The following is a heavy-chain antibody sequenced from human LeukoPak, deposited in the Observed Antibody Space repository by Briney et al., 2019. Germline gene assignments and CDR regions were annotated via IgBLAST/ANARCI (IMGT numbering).Heavy chain of an antibody. Sequence: GGSLRLSCAASGFTFGSYAMSWVRQAPGKGLEWVSAITASGATTHYADSVKGRFTISRDTSKNTLSLQMNSLRAEDTAVYYCAKGGDTAMVSTFDYWGQGTLVTVSS. V-gene: IGHV3-23*01. J-gene: IGHJ4*02. CDR2: ITASGATT. D-gene: IGHD5-18*01. CDR1: GFTFGSYA. CDR3: AKGGDTAMVSTFDY.